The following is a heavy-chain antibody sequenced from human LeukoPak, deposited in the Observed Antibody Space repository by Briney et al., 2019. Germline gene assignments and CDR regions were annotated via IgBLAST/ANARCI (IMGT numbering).Heavy chain of an antibody. D-gene: IGHD1-7*01. CDR3: AKDGKTRNWNYFQAKPVY. Sequence: GGSLRLSCAASGFTFSSYWMSWVRQAPGRGLEWVANIKDDGSEKRDVDSVKGRFTISRDNAKNSLYLQMNSLRAEDTAVYYCAKDGKTRNWNYFQAKPVYWGQGTLVTVSS. CDR2: IKDDGSEK. CDR1: GFTFSSYW. V-gene: IGHV3-7*03. J-gene: IGHJ4*02.